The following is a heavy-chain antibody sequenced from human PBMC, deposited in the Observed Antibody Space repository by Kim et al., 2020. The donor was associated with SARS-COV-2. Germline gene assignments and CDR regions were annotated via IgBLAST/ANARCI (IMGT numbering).Heavy chain of an antibody. J-gene: IGHJ3*02. V-gene: IGHV4-59*08. CDR3: AXXPTXXXPGXXXD. CDR1: GGSISHYY. Sequence: SETLSLTCAVSGGSISHYYWTWIRQPPGKGLEWIGFXYYNGSTKYNPSLKSRLTXSVDXXKNQXXXILXSVTAXXTAXXXCAXXPTXXXPGXXXD. CDR2: XYYNGST. D-gene: IGHD7-27*01.